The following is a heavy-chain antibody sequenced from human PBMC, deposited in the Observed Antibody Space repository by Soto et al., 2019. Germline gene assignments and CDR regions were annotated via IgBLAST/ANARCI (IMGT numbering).Heavy chain of an antibody. J-gene: IGHJ4*02. CDR2: ISSSSNTM. Sequence: EVQLVESGGGLVQPGGSLRLSCAASGFIFRTYNMNWVRQAPGKGLEWVSYISSSSNTMYYADSVKGRFTISRDNAKNSRYLQMDSLRDEDTAVYYCASTVGTRSLARDFDYWGQGTLVTVAS. CDR3: ASTVGTRSLARDFDY. V-gene: IGHV3-48*02. D-gene: IGHD7-27*01. CDR1: GFIFRTYN.